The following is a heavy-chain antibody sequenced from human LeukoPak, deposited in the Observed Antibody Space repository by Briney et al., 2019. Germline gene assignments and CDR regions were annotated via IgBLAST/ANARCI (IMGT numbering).Heavy chain of an antibody. CDR2: IYSGGNT. V-gene: IGHV3-53*01. CDR1: GFTVSNNF. D-gene: IGHD3-10*01. J-gene: IGHJ6*02. Sequence: GGSLRLSCAASGFTVSNNFMNWVRQAPGKGLEWVSIIYSGGNTYYAESVKGRFTISRDNAKNSLYLQMNSLRAEDTAVYYCARDEGLGLWFGETPYYYGMDVWGQGTTVTVSS. CDR3: ARDEGLGLWFGETPYYYGMDV.